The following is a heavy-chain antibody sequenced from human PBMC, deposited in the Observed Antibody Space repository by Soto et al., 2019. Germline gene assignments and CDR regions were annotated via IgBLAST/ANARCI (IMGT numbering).Heavy chain of an antibody. V-gene: IGHV4-61*01. CDR3: ARVQRENGMDV. J-gene: IGHJ6*02. CDR1: GGSVSSGSYY. Sequence: QVQLQESGPGLVKPSETLSLTCTVSGGSVSSGSYYWSWIRQPPGKGLEWIGYIYYSGSTNYNPSLKSRVPISVDTYKNQFSLKLSSVTAADTAVYYCARVQRENGMDVWGQGTTVTVSS. CDR2: IYYSGST. D-gene: IGHD2-2*01.